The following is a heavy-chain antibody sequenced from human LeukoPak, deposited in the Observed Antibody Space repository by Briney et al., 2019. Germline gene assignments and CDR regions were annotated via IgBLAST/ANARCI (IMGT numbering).Heavy chain of an antibody. CDR1: GFTFSSHA. J-gene: IGHJ5*02. CDR3: AKAAYGDYVNWFDP. CDR2: IGGIGAST. D-gene: IGHD4-17*01. Sequence: PGGSLRLSCAASGFTFSSHAMNWVRQAPGKGLEWVSSIGGIGASTYYADSVKGRFIISRDNSRNTLYLQMNTLRAEDTALYYCAKAAYGDYVNWFDPWGQGILVIVSS. V-gene: IGHV3-23*01.